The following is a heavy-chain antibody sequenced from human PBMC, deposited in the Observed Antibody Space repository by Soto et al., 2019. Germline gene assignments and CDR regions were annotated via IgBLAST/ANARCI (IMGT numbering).Heavy chain of an antibody. CDR2: INPKSRGT. J-gene: IGHJ5*02. CDR1: GSTCTANF. CDR3: ARVTLKAENWFDP. V-gene: IGHV1-2*02. Sequence: ASVKVSCKACGSTCTANFIHSLRQSPGQGFEWMGWINPKSRGTTYAQKFQGRVTMTRDTSNSTAYMELRGLRSDDTAIYYCARVTLKAENWFDPWGQGTLVTVPQ.